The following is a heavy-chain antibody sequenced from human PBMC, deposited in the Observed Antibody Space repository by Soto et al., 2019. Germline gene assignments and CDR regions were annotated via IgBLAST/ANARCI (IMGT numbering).Heavy chain of an antibody. CDR1: GGSISSSSYY. J-gene: IGHJ6*03. Sequence: SETLSLTCTVSGGSISSSSYYWGWIRQPPGKGLEWIGSIYYSGSTYYNPSLKSRVTLSVDTSKNQFSLKLSSVTAADTAVYYCARGIAAARYYYYYMDVWGKGTXVTVSS. D-gene: IGHD6-13*01. CDR2: IYYSGST. V-gene: IGHV4-39*01. CDR3: ARGIAAARYYYYYMDV.